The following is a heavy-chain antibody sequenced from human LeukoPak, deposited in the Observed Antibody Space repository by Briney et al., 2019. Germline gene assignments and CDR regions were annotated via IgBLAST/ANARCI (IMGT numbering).Heavy chain of an antibody. J-gene: IGHJ5*02. CDR3: VGGYGSAPYNWFDP. D-gene: IGHD3-10*01. Sequence: SETLSLTCTVSGGSISSYYWSWIRQPPGKGLEWIGYVYYSGSTNYNPSLKSRVTISVDASKNQFSLKLSSVTAADTAVYYCVGGYGSAPYNWFDPWGQGTLVTVSS. V-gene: IGHV4-59*01. CDR2: VYYSGST. CDR1: GGSISSYY.